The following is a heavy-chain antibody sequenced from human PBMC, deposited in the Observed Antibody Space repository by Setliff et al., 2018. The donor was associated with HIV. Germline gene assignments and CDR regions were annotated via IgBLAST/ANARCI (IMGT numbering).Heavy chain of an antibody. CDR2: INYDVSYE. CDR3: AKDGDYANWDYDAFDI. D-gene: IGHD1-7*01. V-gene: IGHV3-30*02. CDR1: GFTFSAHG. Sequence: GGSLRLSCAASGFTFSAHGMHWARQAPGKGLEWVAFINYDVSYEYYADSVKGRVTISRDNSKNTVDLQMNSLRPEDTAVYYCAKDGDYANWDYDAFDIWGQGTLVTVSS. J-gene: IGHJ3*02.